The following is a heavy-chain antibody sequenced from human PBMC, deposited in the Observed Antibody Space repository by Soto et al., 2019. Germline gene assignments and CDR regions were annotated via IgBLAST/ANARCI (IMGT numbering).Heavy chain of an antibody. D-gene: IGHD6-13*01. CDR3: ARDYSGGIAAAGYFDY. Sequence: QVQLVESGGGVVQPGRSLRLSCAASGFTFSSYAMHWVRQAPGKGLEWVAVISYDGSNKYYADSVKGRFTISRDNSKNTLYLQMNSLRAEDTAVYYCARDYSGGIAAAGYFDYWGQGTLVTVSS. CDR1: GFTFSSYA. CDR2: ISYDGSNK. V-gene: IGHV3-30-3*01. J-gene: IGHJ4*02.